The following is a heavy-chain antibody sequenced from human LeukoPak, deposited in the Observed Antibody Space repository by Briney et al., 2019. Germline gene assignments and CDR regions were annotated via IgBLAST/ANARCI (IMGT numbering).Heavy chain of an antibody. J-gene: IGHJ4*02. CDR3: AGYLGGPDY. D-gene: IGHD1-1*01. Sequence: PGGSLRLSCAASGFSLRSYAMNWVRQAPGKGLEWVSFIDSSSNISSKIRYAGSVKGRITISRQNTKNSLDLQMNSLGAEDTAVYYCAGYLGGPDYWGQGTLVTVSS. CDR2: IDSSSNISSKI. CDR1: GFSLRSYA. V-gene: IGHV3-21*01.